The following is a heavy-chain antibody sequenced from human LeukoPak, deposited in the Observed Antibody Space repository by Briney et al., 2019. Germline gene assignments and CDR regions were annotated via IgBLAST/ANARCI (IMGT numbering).Heavy chain of an antibody. CDR3: YYYYYMDV. J-gene: IGHJ6*03. Sequence: GGSLRLSCAASGFTFSRYWMSWVRQAPGKGLEWVANINQDGSEKYYVDSVKGRFTISRDNAKNSVYLQMNHLYYCARDHGFSYYYYYMDVWGKGTTVTVSS. D-gene: IGHD3-10*01. V-gene: IGHV3-7*01. CDR2: INQDGSEK. CDR1: GFTFSRYW.